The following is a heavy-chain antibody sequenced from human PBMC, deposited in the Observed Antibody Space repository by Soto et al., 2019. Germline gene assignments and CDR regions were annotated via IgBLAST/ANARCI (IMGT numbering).Heavy chain of an antibody. CDR3: AKDQGSSWYEIDY. Sequence: EVQLLDAGGGLVQPGGSLRLSCAASGFTFSNYAVTWVRQAPGKGLEWVSTFSDSGGSTYYADSVKGRFTSSRDNSKNALYLQMNSLRAEDTAVYYCAKDQGSSWYEIDYWGQGTLVTVSS. CDR2: FSDSGGST. D-gene: IGHD6-13*01. J-gene: IGHJ4*02. V-gene: IGHV3-23*01. CDR1: GFTFSNYA.